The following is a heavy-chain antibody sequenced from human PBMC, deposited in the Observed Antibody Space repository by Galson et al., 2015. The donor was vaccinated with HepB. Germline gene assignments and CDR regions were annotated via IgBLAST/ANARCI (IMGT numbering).Heavy chain of an antibody. J-gene: IGHJ4*02. CDR2: ISAYNGNT. D-gene: IGHD1-7*01. Sequence: SVTVSCKASGYTFTSFGISWVRQAPGQGLEWMGWISAYNGNTNYAQNLQGRVTMTTDTSTNTAYMDLRSLRSDDTAVYYCARDLGTWPGTSFLYYWGQGTLVTVSS. V-gene: IGHV1-18*01. CDR3: ARDLGTWPGTSFLYY. CDR1: GYTFTSFG.